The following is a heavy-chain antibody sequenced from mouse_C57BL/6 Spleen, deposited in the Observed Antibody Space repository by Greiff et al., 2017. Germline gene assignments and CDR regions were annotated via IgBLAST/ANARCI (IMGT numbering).Heavy chain of an antibody. CDR2: IDPSDSET. J-gene: IGHJ2*01. CDR1: GYTFTSYW. Sequence: QVQLQQPGAELVRPGSSVKLSCKASGYTFTSYWMHWVKQRPIQGLEWIGNIDPSDSETHYNQKFKDKATLTVDKSSSTAYMQLSSLTSEDSAVYYCARGNCTTVVATDYFDYWGQGTTLTVSS. V-gene: IGHV1-52*01. CDR3: ARGNCTTVVATDYFDY. D-gene: IGHD1-1*01.